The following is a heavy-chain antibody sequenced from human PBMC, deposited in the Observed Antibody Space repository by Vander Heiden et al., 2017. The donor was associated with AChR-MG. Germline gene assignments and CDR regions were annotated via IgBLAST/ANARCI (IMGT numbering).Heavy chain of an antibody. CDR1: AGPFSSYA. Sequence: QVQLVQSGAEVKKPGSSVKVSCKASAGPFSSYAISWVRQAPGQGLEWMGGIIPIFGTANYAKKFQGRVTITADESTSTAYRELSSLRSEETAVYYCASSGLLYSSSAALYYFDYWGQGTLVTVSS. V-gene: IGHV1-69*01. CDR3: ASSGLLYSSSAALYYFDY. D-gene: IGHD6-6*01. J-gene: IGHJ4*02. CDR2: IIPIFGTA.